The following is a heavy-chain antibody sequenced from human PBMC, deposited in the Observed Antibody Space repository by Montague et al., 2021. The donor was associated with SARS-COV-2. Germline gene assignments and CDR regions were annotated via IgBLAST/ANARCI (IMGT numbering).Heavy chain of an antibody. Sequence: CLSLSCSASGFTFSHNAMSWVRQAPGKGLEWVSGISTSGDYSYYADSLKGRFTISRDYSRNTFYLQMNSLRAEDTAIYYCAKDREMDYSADYWGQGTLVTVSS. CDR2: ISTSGDYS. V-gene: IGHV3-23*01. D-gene: IGHD5-24*01. CDR1: GFTFSHNA. CDR3: AKDREMDYSADY. J-gene: IGHJ4*02.